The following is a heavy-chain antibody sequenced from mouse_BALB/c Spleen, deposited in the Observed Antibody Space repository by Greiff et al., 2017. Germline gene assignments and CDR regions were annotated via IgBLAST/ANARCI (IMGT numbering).Heavy chain of an antibody. Sequence: VQLKESGAELVKPGASVKLSCKASGYTFTSYYMSWVKQRPGQGLEWIGEINPSNGGTNFNEKFKSKATLTVDKSSSTAYMQLSSLTSEDSAVYYCTSDYGYDDAMDYWGQGTSVTVSS. CDR3: TSDYGYDDAMDY. V-gene: IGHV1S81*02. J-gene: IGHJ4*01. CDR1: GYTFTSYY. CDR2: INPSNGGT. D-gene: IGHD2-2*01.